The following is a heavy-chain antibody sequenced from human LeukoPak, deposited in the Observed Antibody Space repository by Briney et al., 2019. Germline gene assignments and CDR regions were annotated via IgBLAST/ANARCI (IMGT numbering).Heavy chain of an antibody. Sequence: GGSLRLSCAASGFTFSSYSMNWVRQAPGKGLEWVSSISSSSYIYYADSVKGRFTISRDNAKNSLYLQMNSLRAEDTAVYYCARSLGEWEDGRYYMDVWGKGTTVTVSS. J-gene: IGHJ6*03. CDR3: ARSLGEWEDGRYYMDV. D-gene: IGHD1-26*01. CDR1: GFTFSSYS. V-gene: IGHV3-21*01. CDR2: ISSSSYI.